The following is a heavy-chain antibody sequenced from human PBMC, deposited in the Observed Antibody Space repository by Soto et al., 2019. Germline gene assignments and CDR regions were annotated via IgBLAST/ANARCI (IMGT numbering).Heavy chain of an antibody. CDR3: ARGYSGGSCYSGP. J-gene: IGHJ5*02. D-gene: IGHD2-15*01. Sequence: SVKVSCKASGGTFSSYAISWVRQAPGQGLEWMGGIIPIFGTANYAQKFQGRVTITADESTSTAYMELSSLRSEDTAVYYCARGYSGGSCYSGPWGQGTLVTVSS. CDR1: GGTFSSYA. CDR2: IIPIFGTA. V-gene: IGHV1-69*13.